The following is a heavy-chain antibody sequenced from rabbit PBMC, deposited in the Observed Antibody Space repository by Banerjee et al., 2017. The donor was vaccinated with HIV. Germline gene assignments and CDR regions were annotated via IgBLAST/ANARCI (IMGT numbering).Heavy chain of an antibody. CDR1: GFSFSNKAV. V-gene: IGHV1S45*01. J-gene: IGHJ6*01. Sequence: QEQLVESGGGLVRPEGSLKLSCTASGFSFSNKAVMCWVRQAPGKGLQWIACINAVTGKAVYATWAKGRFAISKTSSTTVTLQMTDLTAADTATYFCARNNVGAPGYGHAIALWGPGTLVTVS. CDR3: ARNNVGAPGYGHAIAL. D-gene: IGHD6-1*01. CDR2: INAVTGKA.